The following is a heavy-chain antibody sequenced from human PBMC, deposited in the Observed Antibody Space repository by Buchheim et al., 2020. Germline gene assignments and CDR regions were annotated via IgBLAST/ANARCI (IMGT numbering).Heavy chain of an antibody. D-gene: IGHD3-10*01. V-gene: IGHV4-34*02. CDR3: AGTQWFGETLTAV. CDR1: GGSFSTFY. CDR2: INHSGCT. J-gene: IGHJ3*01. Sequence: QVELQQWGAGLLKPSETLSLTCAVYGGSFSTFYWSWIRQSPGKGLEWMGEINHSGCTNSNPSLKSRVIVSVDTSKNQFSLKVRSLIAADTAVYFCAGTQWFGETLTAVGGQGT.